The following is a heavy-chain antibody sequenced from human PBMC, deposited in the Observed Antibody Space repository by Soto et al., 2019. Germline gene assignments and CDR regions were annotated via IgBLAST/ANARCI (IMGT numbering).Heavy chain of an antibody. CDR3: ARETTVVVPDAPYGMDV. J-gene: IGHJ6*02. D-gene: IGHD2-2*01. CDR2: ISGSGGST. V-gene: IGHV3-23*01. CDR1: GFTFSSYA. Sequence: EVQLLEAGGGLVQPGGSLRLSCAASGFTFSSYAMSWVRQAPGKGLEWVSVISGSGGSTDYADSVKGRFTISRDNSKNTLYLQMNSLRAEDTAVYFCARETTVVVPDAPYGMDVWGQGTTVTVSS.